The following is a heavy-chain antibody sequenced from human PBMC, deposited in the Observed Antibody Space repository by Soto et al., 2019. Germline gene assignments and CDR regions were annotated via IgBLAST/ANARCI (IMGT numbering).Heavy chain of an antibody. V-gene: IGHV3-33*01. CDR1: GFTFSSYG. Sequence: QVQLVESGGGVVQPGRSLRLSCAASGFTFSSYGMHWVRQAPGKGLEWVAVIWYDGSNKYYADSVKGRFTISRDNSKNTLYLQMNSRRAEDTAVYYCARGDTILSHYYYYGMDVWGQGTTVTVSS. CDR3: ARGDTILSHYYYYGMDV. CDR2: IWYDGSNK. D-gene: IGHD3-3*01. J-gene: IGHJ6*02.